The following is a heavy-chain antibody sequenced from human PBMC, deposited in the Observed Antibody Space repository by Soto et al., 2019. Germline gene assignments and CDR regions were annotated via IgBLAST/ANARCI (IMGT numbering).Heavy chain of an antibody. J-gene: IGHJ4*02. V-gene: IGHV1-46*01. CDR3: ARESRSALGTVEH. CDR2: INPSTGSK. Sequence: GASVKVSCKASGYTFISYYIHWVRQAPGQGLEWMGIINPSTGSKSYAQKFQGRVTMSVDTSKNQFSLTLNSVTAADTAVYYCARESRSALGTVEHWGRGTLVTVSS. D-gene: IGHD6-13*01. CDR1: GYTFISYY.